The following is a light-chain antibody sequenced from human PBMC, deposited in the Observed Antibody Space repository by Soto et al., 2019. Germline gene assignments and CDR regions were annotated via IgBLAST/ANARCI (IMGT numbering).Light chain of an antibody. J-gene: IGLJ1*01. CDR2: DVT. Sequence: QSALTQPASVSGSPGQSITISCTGTSSDVGGYNYVSWYQQHPGKAPKLMIYDVTNRPSGVSNRFSGSKSGNTASLTISWLQAEDEADYYCSSYSTSSTPSDVFGTGTKVTVL. V-gene: IGLV2-14*01. CDR3: SSYSTSSTPSDV. CDR1: SSDVGGYNY.